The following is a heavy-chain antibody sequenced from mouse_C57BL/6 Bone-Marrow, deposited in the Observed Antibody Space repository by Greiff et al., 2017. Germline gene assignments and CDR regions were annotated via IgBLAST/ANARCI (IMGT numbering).Heavy chain of an antibody. CDR1: GFTFSSYA. J-gene: IGHJ2*01. Sequence: EVMLVESGEGLVKPGGSLKLSCAASGFTFSSYAVSWVRQTPEKRLEWVAYISSGGDYIYYADTVKGRFTISRDNARNTLYLQMSSLKSEDTAMYYCTRGGSTFDYWGQGTTLTVSS. CDR2: ISSGGDYI. V-gene: IGHV5-9-1*02. D-gene: IGHD1-1*01. CDR3: TRGGSTFDY.